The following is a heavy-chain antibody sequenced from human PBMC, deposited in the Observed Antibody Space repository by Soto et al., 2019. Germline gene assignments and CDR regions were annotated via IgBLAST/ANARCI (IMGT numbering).Heavy chain of an antibody. D-gene: IGHD3-16*01. V-gene: IGHV3-64D*06. CDR3: LKDGGEFNFDS. Sequence: GGSLRLSCSASGFTFSIFSMHWVRQAPGKGLEFVSAISSNGDITIYADSVKGRFTIPRDNSKNTLYLQMSSLRADDTAVYYCLKDGGEFNFDSRGQGALVTVSS. J-gene: IGHJ4*02. CDR2: ISSNGDIT. CDR1: GFTFSIFS.